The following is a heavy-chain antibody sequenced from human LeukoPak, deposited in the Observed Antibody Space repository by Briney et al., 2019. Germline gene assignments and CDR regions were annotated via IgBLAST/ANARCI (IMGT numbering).Heavy chain of an antibody. CDR1: GFTFDDYA. CDR3: AKEDYSSSWYALDY. V-gene: IGHV3-43*02. CDR2: ISGDGGSI. J-gene: IGHJ4*02. Sequence: GGSLRLSCAASGFTFDDYAIYWVRKGAGKGLEWVSLISGDGGSIYYADSVNGRFTISRDNSKNSLYLQMNSLRTEDTALYYCAKEDYSSSWYALDYWGQGTLVTVSS. D-gene: IGHD6-13*01.